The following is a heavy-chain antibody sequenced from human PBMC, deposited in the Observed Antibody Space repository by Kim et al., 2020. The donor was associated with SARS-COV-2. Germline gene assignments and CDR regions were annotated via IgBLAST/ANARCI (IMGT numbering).Heavy chain of an antibody. CDR1: GYSISSGYY. Sequence: SETLSLTCTVSGYSISSGYYWGWIRQPPGKGLEWIGSIYHSGSTYYNPSLKSRVTISVDTSKNQFSLKLSSVTAADTAVYYCAREYSGSHWGFDYWGQGTLVTVSS. CDR3: AREYSGSHWGFDY. J-gene: IGHJ4*02. CDR2: IYHSGST. V-gene: IGHV4-38-2*02. D-gene: IGHD1-26*01.